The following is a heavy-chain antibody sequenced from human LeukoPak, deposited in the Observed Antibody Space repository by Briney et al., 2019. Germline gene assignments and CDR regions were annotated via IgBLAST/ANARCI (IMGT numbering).Heavy chain of an antibody. V-gene: IGHV1-2*02. J-gene: IGHJ4*02. CDR2: INPNSGGT. D-gene: IGHD6-13*01. CDR3: ARVSSTIWGIDY. Sequence: ASVKVSCKASGYTFTGYYMHWVRQPPGQGLEWMGWINPNSGGTVYAQKFQGRVTMTGDTSISTAYMDLSRLTSDDTAVYYCARVSSTIWGIDYWGQGTLVTVSS. CDR1: GYTFTGYY.